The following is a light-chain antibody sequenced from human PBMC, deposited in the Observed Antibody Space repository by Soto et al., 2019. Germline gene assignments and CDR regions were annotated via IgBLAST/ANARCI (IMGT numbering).Light chain of an antibody. CDR1: QSVNNN. V-gene: IGKV3-15*01. Sequence: EIVMTQSPATLSVSPGERATLSCRASQSVNNNFALYQQKPGQPPRLLLYGASTRATGIPARFSGSGSGTGTEFTLTISSLQSEDFAVYYCQQYNHWPRTFGQGTKVELK. CDR2: GAS. CDR3: QQYNHWPRT. J-gene: IGKJ1*01.